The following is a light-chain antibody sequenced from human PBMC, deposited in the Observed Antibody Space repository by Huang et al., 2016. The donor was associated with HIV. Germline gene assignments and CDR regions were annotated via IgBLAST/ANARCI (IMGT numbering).Light chain of an antibody. CDR1: QNIDNY. V-gene: IGKV1-33*01. J-gene: IGKJ5*01. CDR3: QHYENLPIT. Sequence: DIRMTQSPSSLSASVGARVTITCQASQNIDNYLNWYQQKPGKAPKRLIYDASNLEVGVPSRFNGSGSGTDFTFTINSLQPEDVATYYCQHYENLPITFGQGTRLEIK. CDR2: DAS.